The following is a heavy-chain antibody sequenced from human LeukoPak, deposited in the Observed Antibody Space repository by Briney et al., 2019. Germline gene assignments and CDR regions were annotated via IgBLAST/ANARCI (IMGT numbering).Heavy chain of an antibody. CDR1: GFTFSRYN. D-gene: IGHD3-10*01. CDR2: ISSGSSSI. CDR3: ARGVLWFGEPIRGDWFDP. Sequence: GGSLRLSCVASGFTFSRYNMNWVRRAPGKGLEWVASISSGSSSISYAHSVKGRFIISRDNAQNSLYLQMNSLRAEDTAVYYCARGVLWFGEPIRGDWFDPWGQGTLVTVSS. J-gene: IGHJ5*02. V-gene: IGHV3-21*01.